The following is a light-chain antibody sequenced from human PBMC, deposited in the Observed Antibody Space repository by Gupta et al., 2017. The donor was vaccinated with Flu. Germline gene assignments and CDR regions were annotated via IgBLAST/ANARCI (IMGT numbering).Light chain of an antibody. V-gene: IGLV6-57*01. CDR1: SGSIVSSY. CDR3: QSFDYNNHWV. Sequence: NFMLTQPHSVSESPGKTVTISCTRSSGSIVSSYVQWYQQRPGSSPTTVICENNQRPSGVPDRFSGSIDSSSNSASLTIAGLKTEDEADYFCQSFDYNNHWVFGGGTRLTGL. CDR2: ENN. J-gene: IGLJ3*02.